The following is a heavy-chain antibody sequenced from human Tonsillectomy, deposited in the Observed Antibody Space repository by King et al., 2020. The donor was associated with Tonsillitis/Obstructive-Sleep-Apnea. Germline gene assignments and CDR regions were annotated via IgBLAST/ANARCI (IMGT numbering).Heavy chain of an antibody. J-gene: IGHJ4*02. Sequence: VQLVESGGGVVQPGRSLRLSCAASGFTFGSFAMHWVRQAPGKGLEWVAVISYDGSNKYYTDSVKGRFTISSDNSKNTLCLQMNSLRAEDTAVNYCARSERGYSGYDLLGVDYWGQGTLVTVSS. V-gene: IGHV3-30*10. CDR2: ISYDGSNK. D-gene: IGHD5-12*01. CDR1: GFTFGSFA. CDR3: ARSERGYSGYDLLGVDY.